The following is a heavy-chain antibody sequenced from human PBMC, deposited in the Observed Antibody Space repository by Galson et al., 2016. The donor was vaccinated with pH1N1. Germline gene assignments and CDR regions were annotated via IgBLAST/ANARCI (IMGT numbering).Heavy chain of an antibody. Sequence: ETLSLTCTVSGGSFSNQYWSWIRQPPGKGLEWIGYIYYSGSTNYNPSLKSRVTISVDTSKRHFSLKLSSVTAADTAIYYCARTPSYYDSWLGYGYYFDSWGQGTRVTVSS. D-gene: IGHD3-3*01. CDR2: IYYSGST. CDR3: ARTPSYYDSWLGYGYYFDS. J-gene: IGHJ4*02. V-gene: IGHV4-59*11. CDR1: GGSFSNQY.